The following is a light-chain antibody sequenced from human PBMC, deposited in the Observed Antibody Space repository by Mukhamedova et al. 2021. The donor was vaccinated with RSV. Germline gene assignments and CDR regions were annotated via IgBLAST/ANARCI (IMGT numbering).Light chain of an antibody. Sequence: GEIATLSCRASQSVSRSYLAWYQQKPGQAPRLLIYGASSRPTGIPDRFSGSGSGTAFTLTISRLEPEDFAVYYCQQHGRSLFTFG. J-gene: IGKJ3*01. CDR2: GAS. CDR1: QSVSRSY. CDR3: QQHGRSLFT. V-gene: IGKV3-20*01.